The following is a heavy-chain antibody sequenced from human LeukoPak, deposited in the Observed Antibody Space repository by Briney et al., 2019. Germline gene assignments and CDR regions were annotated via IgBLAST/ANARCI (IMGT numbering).Heavy chain of an antibody. V-gene: IGHV4-59*01. CDR3: ASSYSSSWYGGV. CDR1: GGSISSYY. D-gene: IGHD6-13*01. Sequence: SETQSLTCTVSGGSISSYYWSWIRQPPGKGLEWIGYVYYSGSTNYNPSLKSRVTISVDTSKNQFSLKLSSVTAADTTVYYCASSYSSSWYGGVWGQGTLVTVSS. CDR2: VYYSGST. J-gene: IGHJ4*02.